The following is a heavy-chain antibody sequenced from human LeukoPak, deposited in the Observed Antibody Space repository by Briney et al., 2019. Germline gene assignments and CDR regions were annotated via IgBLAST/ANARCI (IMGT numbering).Heavy chain of an antibody. V-gene: IGHV3-21*01. CDR3: ASGDSSGYSRFFDY. D-gene: IGHD3-22*01. CDR2: ISSSSSYI. J-gene: IGHJ4*02. Sequence: GGSLRLSCAVSGLTFSDSFITWIRQAPGKGLEWVSSISSSSSYIYYADSVKGRFTISRDNAKNSLYLQMNSLRAEDTAVYYCASGDSSGYSRFFDYWGQGTLVTVSS. CDR1: GLTFSDSF.